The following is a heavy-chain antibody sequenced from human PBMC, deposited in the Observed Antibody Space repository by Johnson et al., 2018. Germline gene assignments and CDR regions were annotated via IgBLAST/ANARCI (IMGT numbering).Heavy chain of an antibody. CDR1: GFTFSSYG. Sequence: QVQLVQSGGGLVQPGGSLRLSCAASGFTFSSYGMHWVRQAPGKGLEWVAVISYDGSNKYYADSVKGRFTISRDNSKNTLYLQMNSLRAEDTAVYFCAREGEGSYYYHYYMDVWGKGTTVTVSS. J-gene: IGHJ6*03. CDR3: AREGEGSYYYHYYMDV. V-gene: IGHV3-30*03. D-gene: IGHD3-16*01. CDR2: ISYDGSNK.